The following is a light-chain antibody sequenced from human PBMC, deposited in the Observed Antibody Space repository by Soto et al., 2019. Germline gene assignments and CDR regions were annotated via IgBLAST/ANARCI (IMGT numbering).Light chain of an antibody. Sequence: QSVLTQPPSASGSPGQSVPISCTGTSSDVGGYNYVSWYQQHPGKAPKLMIYEVSKRPSGVPDRFSGSKSGNTASLTVSGLQAEDEADYYCSSYAGSNNLRNVFGTGTKVNVL. CDR3: SSYAGSNNLRNV. CDR2: EVS. J-gene: IGLJ1*01. CDR1: SSDVGGYNY. V-gene: IGLV2-8*01.